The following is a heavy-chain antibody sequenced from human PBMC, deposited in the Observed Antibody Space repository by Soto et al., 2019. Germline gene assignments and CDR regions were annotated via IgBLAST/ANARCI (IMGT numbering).Heavy chain of an antibody. J-gene: IGHJ4*02. Sequence: ASVKVSCKASGYTFTSYYMHWVRQAPGQGLEWMGRISPYNGSTSYAQKLQGRVTMTTDTSTSTAYMELRSLRSGDTAVYYCARDDYGDFFDCWGQGALVTVSS. CDR3: ARDDYGDFFDC. V-gene: IGHV1-18*04. D-gene: IGHD4-17*01. CDR2: ISPYNGST. CDR1: GYTFTSYY.